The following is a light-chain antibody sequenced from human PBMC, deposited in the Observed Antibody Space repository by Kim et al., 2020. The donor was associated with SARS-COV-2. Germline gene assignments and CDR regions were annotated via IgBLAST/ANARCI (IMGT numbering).Light chain of an antibody. CDR2: AVS. J-gene: IGKJ2*01. CDR1: HAIRKY. V-gene: IGKV1-27*01. CDR3: QTYDTVPYT. Sequence: SASVGSRVTITCRASHAIRKYLAWYQQKPGKIPKLLIHAVSILHSGVPSRFSGSGSGTDFALTIRGLQPEDVGTYYCQTYDTVPYTFGQGTKLEI.